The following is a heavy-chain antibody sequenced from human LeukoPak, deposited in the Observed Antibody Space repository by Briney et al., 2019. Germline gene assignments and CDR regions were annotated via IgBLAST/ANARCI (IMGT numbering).Heavy chain of an antibody. Sequence: PSETLSLTCAVSGGSISSSNWWSWVRQPPGKGLEWIGEIYHSGSTNYNPSLKSRVTISVDKSKNQFSLKLSSVTAAYTAVYYCAREGAGVGATTYYMDVWGKGTTVTVSS. D-gene: IGHD1-26*01. CDR1: GGSISSSNW. CDR3: AREGAGVGATTYYMDV. CDR2: IYHSGST. V-gene: IGHV4-4*02. J-gene: IGHJ6*03.